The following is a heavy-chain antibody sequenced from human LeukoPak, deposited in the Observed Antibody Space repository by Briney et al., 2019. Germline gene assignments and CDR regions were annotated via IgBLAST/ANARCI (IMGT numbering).Heavy chain of an antibody. J-gene: IGHJ4*02. CDR1: GFTFSSYW. V-gene: IGHV3-74*01. Sequence: QAGGSLRISCAASGFTFSSYWMHWVRQAPGKGLVWVSRINSDGSSTSYADSVKGRFTVSRDNAKNTLYLQMNSLRAEDTAVYYCAREPSAYSSYDYWGQGTLVTVSS. D-gene: IGHD4-4*01. CDR3: AREPSAYSSYDY. CDR2: INSDGSST.